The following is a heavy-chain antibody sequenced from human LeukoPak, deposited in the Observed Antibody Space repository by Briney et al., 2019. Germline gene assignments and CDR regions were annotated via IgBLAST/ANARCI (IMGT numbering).Heavy chain of an antibody. CDR1: GFTFSRYW. D-gene: IGHD3-16*01. CDR2: INSDGSGT. Sequence: GGSLRLSCAASGFTFSRYWMHWVRQAPGKGLVWVSLINSDGSGTSYADSVKGRFTISRDNAKNTLYLQMNSLRAEDTAVYYCARDGHLGGSSAYTPYGYWGQGTLVTVSS. J-gene: IGHJ4*02. V-gene: IGHV3-74*01. CDR3: ARDGHLGGSSAYTPYGY.